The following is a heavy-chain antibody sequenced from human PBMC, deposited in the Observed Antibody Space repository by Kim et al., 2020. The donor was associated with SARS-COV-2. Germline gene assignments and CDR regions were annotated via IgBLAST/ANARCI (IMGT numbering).Heavy chain of an antibody. CDR3: ARHMGGEFDYYGSGSYPDY. J-gene: IGHJ4*02. Sequence: SRVTISVDTSKNQFSLKLSSVTAADTAVYYCARHMGGEFDYYGSGSYPDYWGQGTLVTVSS. D-gene: IGHD3-10*01. V-gene: IGHV4-39*01.